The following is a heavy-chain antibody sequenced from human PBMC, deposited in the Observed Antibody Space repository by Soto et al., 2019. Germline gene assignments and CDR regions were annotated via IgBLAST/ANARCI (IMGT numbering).Heavy chain of an antibody. J-gene: IGHJ5*02. CDR3: ARVLWFTAAGSNWFDP. CDR1: CGSISSYY. V-gene: IGHV4-59*07. D-gene: IGHD6-13*01. Sequence: PSDTLSLTCNVSCGSISSYYCIWSLPPPWKGLEWIGYIYYSGSTNYNPSLKSRVTISVDTSKNQFSLKLSSVTAADTAVYYCARVLWFTAAGSNWFDPWGQGTLVTVSS. CDR2: IYYSGST.